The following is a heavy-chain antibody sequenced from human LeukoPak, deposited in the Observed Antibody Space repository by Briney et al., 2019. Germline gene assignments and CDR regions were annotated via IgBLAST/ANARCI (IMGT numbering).Heavy chain of an antibody. CDR2: ISSSGSTI. Sequence: GGSLRLSCAASGFTFSDYYMSWIRQAPGKGLEWVSYISSSGSTIYYADSVKGRFTISRDNAKNSLYLQMNSLRAEDTAVYYCARGLSSSWYSGYYFDYWGQGTLVTVSS. J-gene: IGHJ4*02. CDR3: ARGLSSSWYSGYYFDY. CDR1: GFTFSDYY. D-gene: IGHD6-13*01. V-gene: IGHV3-11*04.